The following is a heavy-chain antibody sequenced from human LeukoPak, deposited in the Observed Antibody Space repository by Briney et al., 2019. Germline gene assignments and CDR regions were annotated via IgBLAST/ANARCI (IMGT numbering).Heavy chain of an antibody. Sequence: GGSLRLSCAASGFTFSSYSMNWVRQAPGKGLEWVSSISSSSSYIYYADSVKGRFTISRDNAKNSLYLQMNSLRAEDTAVYYCARGEYDILTGYYTAFDYWGQGTLVTVSS. D-gene: IGHD3-9*01. J-gene: IGHJ4*02. V-gene: IGHV3-21*01. CDR3: ARGEYDILTGYYTAFDY. CDR2: ISSSSSYI. CDR1: GFTFSSYS.